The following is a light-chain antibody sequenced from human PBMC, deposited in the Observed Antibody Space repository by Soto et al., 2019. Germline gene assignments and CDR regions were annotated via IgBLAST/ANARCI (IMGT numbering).Light chain of an antibody. CDR2: AAS. CDR1: QSVTIN. Sequence: EIVMTQSPATLSVSPGQRATLSCRASQSVTINLAWYQQRPGQAPRLLIYAASARATAVPARFSGSGSGTEFTLTISSLQSEDFALYYCQQYNNWPYTFGQGTRLEIK. CDR3: QQYNNWPYT. V-gene: IGKV3-15*01. J-gene: IGKJ2*01.